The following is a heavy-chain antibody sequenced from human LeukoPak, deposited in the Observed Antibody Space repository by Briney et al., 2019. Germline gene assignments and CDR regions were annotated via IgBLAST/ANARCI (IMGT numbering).Heavy chain of an antibody. CDR2: INHSGGT. Sequence: SGTLSLTCAVYGGSLSGYYWSWIRQPPGKGLEWIGEINHSGGTNYNPSLKSRVTISVDTSKNQFSLKLGSVTAADTAVYYCARLDYGGTDAFDIWGQGTMATVSS. CDR1: GGSLSGYY. D-gene: IGHD4-23*01. V-gene: IGHV4-34*01. J-gene: IGHJ3*02. CDR3: ARLDYGGTDAFDI.